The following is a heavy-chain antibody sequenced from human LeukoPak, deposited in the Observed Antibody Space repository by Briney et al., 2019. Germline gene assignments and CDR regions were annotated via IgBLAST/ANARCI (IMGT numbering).Heavy chain of an antibody. D-gene: IGHD2-15*01. V-gene: IGHV1-46*01. J-gene: IGHJ5*02. CDR1: GYTFPSYF. Sequence: EASVNVSCTASGYTFPSYFMHWVRQAPGQGLEWMGIINPTGGSTTYAQKFQGRVTMTRDTSTSTVYMELSSLRSDDTAVYYCASHILVGTPTNWFDPWGQGTLVTVSS. CDR3: ASHILVGTPTNWFDP. CDR2: INPTGGST.